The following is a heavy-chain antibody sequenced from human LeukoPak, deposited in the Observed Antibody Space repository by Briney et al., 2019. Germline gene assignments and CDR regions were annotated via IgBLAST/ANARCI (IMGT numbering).Heavy chain of an antibody. J-gene: IGHJ4*02. CDR3: ARDSADYGDYDY. CDR2: INPSGGST. D-gene: IGHD4-17*01. V-gene: IGHV1-46*01. Sequence: ASVTVSCKASGYTFTSYFMHWVRQAPGQGLDWMGIINPSGGSTSYAQKFQGRVTMTRDTSTSTVYMELSSLRSVDTAVYYCARDSADYGDYDYWGQGTLVTVSS. CDR1: GYTFTSYF.